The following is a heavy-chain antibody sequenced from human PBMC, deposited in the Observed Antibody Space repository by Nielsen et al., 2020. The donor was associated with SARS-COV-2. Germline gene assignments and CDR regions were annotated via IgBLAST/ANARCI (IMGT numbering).Heavy chain of an antibody. CDR2: IIPIFGTA. CDR3: VRVDGHCSGGSCYSGVY. Sequence: SVKVSCKASGGTFSSYAISWVRQAPGQGLEWMGGIIPIFGTANYAQKFQGRVTITADESTSTAYMELSSLRSEDTAVYYCVRVDGHCSGGSCYSGVYWGQGTLVTVSS. V-gene: IGHV1-69*13. J-gene: IGHJ4*02. D-gene: IGHD2-15*01. CDR1: GGTFSSYA.